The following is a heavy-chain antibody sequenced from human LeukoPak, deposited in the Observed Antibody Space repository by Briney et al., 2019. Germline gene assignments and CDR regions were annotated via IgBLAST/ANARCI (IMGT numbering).Heavy chain of an antibody. D-gene: IGHD2-15*01. CDR2: INPNSGGT. CDR1: GYTFTGYY. CDR3: ARERTLTSCYDY. Sequence: VSVTVSCKASGYTFTGYYMHWVRQAPGQGLEWMGWINPNSGGTNYAQKFQGRVTMTRDTSISTAYMELSRLRSDDTAVYYCARERTLTSCYDYWGQGTLVPVSS. J-gene: IGHJ4*02. V-gene: IGHV1-2*02.